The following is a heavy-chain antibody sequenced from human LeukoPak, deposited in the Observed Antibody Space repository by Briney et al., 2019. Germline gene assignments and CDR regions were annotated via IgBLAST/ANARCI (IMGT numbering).Heavy chain of an antibody. CDR3: AREGYQLLYKSKYNWFDH. CDR2: IKQDGSEK. Sequence: GGSLRLSCAASGFTFSSYWMSWVRQAPGKGLEWVAHIKQDGSEKYYVDSVKGRFTISRDNAKNSLYLQMNSLRAEDTAVYYCAREGYQLLYKSKYNWFDHWGQGTLVTVSS. D-gene: IGHD2-2*02. J-gene: IGHJ5*02. CDR1: GFTFSSYW. V-gene: IGHV3-7*01.